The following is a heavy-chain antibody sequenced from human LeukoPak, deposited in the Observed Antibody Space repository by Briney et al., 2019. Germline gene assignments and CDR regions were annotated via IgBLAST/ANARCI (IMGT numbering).Heavy chain of an antibody. D-gene: IGHD1-26*01. CDR1: GFTFSSYT. V-gene: IGHV3-21*01. CDR2: ITSTSNYI. J-gene: IGHJ4*02. Sequence: PGGSLRLSCAASGFTFSSYTMNWVRQAPGKGLEWASSITSTSNYIYYTDSLKGRFTISRDNAKNSLYLQMNSLRAEDTAVYYCARDLAWGAGWGQGTLVTVSS. CDR3: ARDLAWGAG.